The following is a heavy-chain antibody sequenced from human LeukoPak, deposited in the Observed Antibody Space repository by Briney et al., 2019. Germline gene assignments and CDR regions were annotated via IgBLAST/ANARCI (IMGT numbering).Heavy chain of an antibody. CDR3: AREEGYSYGSNAFDI. J-gene: IGHJ3*02. D-gene: IGHD5-18*01. CDR1: GGSISSYY. V-gene: IGHV4-59*01. CDR2: IYYSGST. Sequence: SETLSLTCTVSGGSISSYYWSWIRQPPGKGLEWIGYIYYSGSTNYNPSLKSRVTISVDTSKNQFSLKLSSVTAADTAVCYCAREEGYSYGSNAFDIWGQGTMVTVSS.